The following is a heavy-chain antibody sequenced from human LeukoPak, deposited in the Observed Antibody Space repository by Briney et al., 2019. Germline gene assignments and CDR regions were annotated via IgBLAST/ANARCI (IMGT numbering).Heavy chain of an antibody. V-gene: IGHV3-21*01. Sequence: GGSLRLSCTASGFTFSSYAMNWVRQAPGKGLEWVSSISSSSTYIYYADSVKGRFTISRDNAKNSLYLQMNSLRAEDTAVYYCAGDPRSYYDSSGYRYYYGMDVWGQGTTVTVSS. J-gene: IGHJ6*02. CDR2: ISSSSTYI. CDR3: AGDPRSYYDSSGYRYYYGMDV. D-gene: IGHD3-22*01. CDR1: GFTFSSYA.